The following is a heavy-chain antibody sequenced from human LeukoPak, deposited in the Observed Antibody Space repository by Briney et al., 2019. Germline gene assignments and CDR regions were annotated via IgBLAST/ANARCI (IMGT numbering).Heavy chain of an antibody. CDR1: GFTFSSFA. CDR3: AKAAAAMAVYGMDV. CDR2: ISYDGSNK. Sequence: GGTLRLSCAASGFTFSSFAMHWVRQAPGKGLEWVAVISYDGSNKYYADSVKGRFTISRDNSKNTLYLQMNSLRAEDRAVYYCAKAAAAMAVYGMDVWGQGTTVTVSS. J-gene: IGHJ6*02. D-gene: IGHD5-18*01. V-gene: IGHV3-30*18.